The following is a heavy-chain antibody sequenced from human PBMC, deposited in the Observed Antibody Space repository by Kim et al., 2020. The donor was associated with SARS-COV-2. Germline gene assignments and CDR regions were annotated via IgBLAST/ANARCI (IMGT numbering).Heavy chain of an antibody. V-gene: IGHV3-53*01. J-gene: IGHJ6*02. CDR1: GFAVNTDF. D-gene: IGHD3-16*01. CDR3: ARGRGGV. Sequence: GGSLRLSCAASGFAVNTDFMSWVRQAPGRGLECVSLIASDGAIYYADSVKGRFSISRDNSKNTLNLQMNSLRAGDTALYYCARGRGGVWGQGTAVTVSS. CDR2: IASDGAI.